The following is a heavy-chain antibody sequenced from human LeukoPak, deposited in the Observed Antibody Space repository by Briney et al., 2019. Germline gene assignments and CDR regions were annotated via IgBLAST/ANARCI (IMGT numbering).Heavy chain of an antibody. D-gene: IGHD3-10*01. Sequence: GVSVKVSCKASGYTFTSYGISWVRQAPGQGLEWMGWISAYNGNTNYAQKLQGRVTMTTDTSTSTAYMELRSLRSDDTAVYYCARDLETMVRGVIITLFDYWGQGTLVTVS. J-gene: IGHJ4*02. CDR2: ISAYNGNT. CDR1: GYTFTSYG. CDR3: ARDLETMVRGVIITLFDY. V-gene: IGHV1-18*01.